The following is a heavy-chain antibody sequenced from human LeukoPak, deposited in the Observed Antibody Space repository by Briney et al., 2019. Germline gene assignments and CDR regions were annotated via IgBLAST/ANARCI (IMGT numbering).Heavy chain of an antibody. J-gene: IGHJ5*02. V-gene: IGHV5-51*01. Sequence: GESLKISCKAFGYSFATYWIGWVRQMPGKGLEWMGIIYPGDSDTVYSPSFQGQVAISADKSISTAYLQWSSLKVSDTGTYYCVRGVSSTAARWFDPWGQGTLVTVSS. D-gene: IGHD2-2*01. CDR2: IYPGDSDT. CDR1: GYSFATYW. CDR3: VRGVSSTAARWFDP.